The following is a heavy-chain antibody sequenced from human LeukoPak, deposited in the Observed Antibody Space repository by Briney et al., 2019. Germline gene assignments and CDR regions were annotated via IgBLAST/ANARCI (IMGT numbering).Heavy chain of an antibody. V-gene: IGHV3-21*01. CDR3: ARHPPEAYYDFWSGYYSPDPFPDY. D-gene: IGHD3-3*01. Sequence: PGVSLRLSCAASGFTFSSYSMNWVRQAPGKGLEWVSSISSSSSYIYYADSVKGRFTISRDNAKNSLYLQMNSLRAEDTAVYYCARHPPEAYYDFWSGYYSPDPFPDYWGQGTLVTVSS. CDR2: ISSSSSYI. J-gene: IGHJ4*02. CDR1: GFTFSSYS.